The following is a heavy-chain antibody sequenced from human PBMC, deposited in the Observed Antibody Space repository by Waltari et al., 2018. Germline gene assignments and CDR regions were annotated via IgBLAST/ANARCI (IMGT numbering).Heavy chain of an antibody. J-gene: IGHJ3*02. D-gene: IGHD3-22*01. CDR3: ARSSGYYLSAFDI. V-gene: IGHV3-30*03. CDR2: ISYDGSNK. Sequence: QVQLVESGGGVVHPGRSLRLSCAASGFTFSSYGMHWVRQAPGKGLEWVAVISYDGSNKDYADSVKGRFTISRDNSKNTLYLQMNSLRAEDTAVYYCARSSGYYLSAFDIWGQGTMVTVSS. CDR1: GFTFSSYG.